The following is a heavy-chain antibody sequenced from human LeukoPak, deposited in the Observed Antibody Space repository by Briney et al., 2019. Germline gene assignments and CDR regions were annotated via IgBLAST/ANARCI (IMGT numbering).Heavy chain of an antibody. V-gene: IGHV3-23*01. CDR2: ISATGGST. CDR1: GFTFSSYA. Sequence: GGSLRLSCAASGFTFSSYAMTWVRQAPGKGLEWVSGISATGGSTYSADSVQGRFTISRDNSKNTLYLQMNSLRAEDTAVYYCAKEHSSGWYVIFDSRGQGTLVTVSS. J-gene: IGHJ4*02. D-gene: IGHD6-19*01. CDR3: AKEHSSGWYVIFDS.